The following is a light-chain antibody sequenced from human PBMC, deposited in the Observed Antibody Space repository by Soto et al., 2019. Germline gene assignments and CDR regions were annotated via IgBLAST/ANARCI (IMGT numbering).Light chain of an antibody. CDR2: EGS. CDR3: CSFAGSSTVV. CDR1: SSDVGSYNL. V-gene: IGLV2-23*01. Sequence: QSALTQPASVSGSPGQSITISCTGTSSDVGSYNLVSWYQQHPGKAPKLMIYEGSKRPSGVSNRFSGSKSGNTASLTISGLQAEDEADYYCCSFAGSSTVVVGGGTNVTVL. J-gene: IGLJ2*01.